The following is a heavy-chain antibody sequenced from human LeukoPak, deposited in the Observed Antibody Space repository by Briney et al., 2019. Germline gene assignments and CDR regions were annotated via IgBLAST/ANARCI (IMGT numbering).Heavy chain of an antibody. J-gene: IGHJ4*02. CDR3: ARAPIAAAGTIFDY. V-gene: IGHV1-69*13. CDR1: GGTFSSYA. D-gene: IGHD6-13*01. CDR2: IIPIFGTA. Sequence: GAPVKVSCKASGGTFSSYAISWVRQAPGQGVEWMGGIIPIFGTANYAQKFQGRVTITADESTSTAYMELSSLRSEDTAVYYCARAPIAAAGTIFDYWGQGTLVTVSS.